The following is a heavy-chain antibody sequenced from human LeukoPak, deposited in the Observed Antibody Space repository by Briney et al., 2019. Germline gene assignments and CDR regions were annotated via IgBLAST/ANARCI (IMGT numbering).Heavy chain of an antibody. D-gene: IGHD3-3*01. CDR3: ARDSVVTFWSGYNCLDY. Sequence: PGRSLRLSCAASGFIFSSYTVHWVRQAPGKGLEWVAGISGSGGTTYYADSVKGRFTISRDNSKNTLYLQMNSLRAEDTAVYYCARDSVVTFWSGYNCLDYWGQGTLVTVSS. CDR1: GFIFSSYT. V-gene: IGHV3-23*01. CDR2: ISGSGGTT. J-gene: IGHJ4*02.